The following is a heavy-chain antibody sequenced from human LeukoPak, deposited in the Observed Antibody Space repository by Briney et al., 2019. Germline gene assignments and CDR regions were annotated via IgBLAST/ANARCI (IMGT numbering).Heavy chain of an antibody. Sequence: GASVKVSCKASGGTFSSYAISWVRQAPGQGLEWMGGIIPIFCTANYAQKFQGRVTITADESTSTAYMELSSLRSEDTAVYYCASTAVAGTWGVLPFDYWGQGTLVTVSS. V-gene: IGHV1-69*13. J-gene: IGHJ4*02. D-gene: IGHD6-19*01. CDR3: ASTAVAGTWGVLPFDY. CDR2: IIPIFCTA. CDR1: GGTFSSYA.